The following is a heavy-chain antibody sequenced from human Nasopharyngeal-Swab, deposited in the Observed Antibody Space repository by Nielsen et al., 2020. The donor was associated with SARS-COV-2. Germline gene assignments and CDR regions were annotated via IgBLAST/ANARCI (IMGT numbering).Heavy chain of an antibody. V-gene: IGHV4-39*07. CDR1: GGSISSGGYY. CDR2: IYYSGST. CDR3: ARDLGYYYGSGSYALAGY. D-gene: IGHD3-10*01. Sequence: SQTLSLTCAVSGGSISSGGYYWGWIRQPPGKGLEWIGSIYYSGSTYYNPSLKSRVTISVDTSKNQFSLKLSSVTAADTAVYYCARDLGYYYGSGSYALAGYWGQGTLVTVSS. J-gene: IGHJ4*02.